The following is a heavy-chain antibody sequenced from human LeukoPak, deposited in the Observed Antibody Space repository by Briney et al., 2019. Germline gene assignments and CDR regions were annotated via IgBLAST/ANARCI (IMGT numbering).Heavy chain of an antibody. J-gene: IGHJ5*02. V-gene: IGHV3-11*04. CDR1: EFTFSDYY. CDR2: ISSSGSTI. D-gene: IGHD3-22*01. Sequence: TGGSLRLSCAASEFTFSDYYMSWIRQAPGKGLEWVSYISSSGSTIYYADSVKGRFTISRDNAKNSLYLQMNSLRAEDTAVYYCARDAPGWKVYYDSSGYYYNWFDPWGQGTLVTVSS. CDR3: ARDAPGWKVYYDSSGYYYNWFDP.